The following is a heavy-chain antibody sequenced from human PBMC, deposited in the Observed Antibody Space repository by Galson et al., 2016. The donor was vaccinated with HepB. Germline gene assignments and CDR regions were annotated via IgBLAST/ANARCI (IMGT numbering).Heavy chain of an antibody. CDR1: GGSITSSDYF. D-gene: IGHD6-19*01. CDR3: ARRGFRKHGTIAGTGTDWFDP. CDR2: IYFGGST. V-gene: IGHV4-39*01. J-gene: IGHJ5*02. Sequence: LSLTCTVSGGSITSSDYFWDWIRQPPGKGLEWIGSIYFGGSTSSNPSLKSRVTTSVDTSRNQFSLKLSPVTAADTTVYYCARRGFRKHGTIAGTGTDWFDPWGQGTLVIVSS.